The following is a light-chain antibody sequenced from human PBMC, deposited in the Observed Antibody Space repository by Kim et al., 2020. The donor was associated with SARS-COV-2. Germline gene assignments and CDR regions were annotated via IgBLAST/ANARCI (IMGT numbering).Light chain of an antibody. V-gene: IGKV1-33*01. CDR2: GAS. J-gene: IGKJ4*01. CDR1: QDISNY. CDR3: QQYDNLPLT. Sequence: ASVGDSVTITCQASQDISNYLNWFQQKPGKAPKLLVYGASILESDVPSRFSGRGSGTDFTLSISSLQPEDFATYYCQQYDNLPLTFGGGTKVDIK.